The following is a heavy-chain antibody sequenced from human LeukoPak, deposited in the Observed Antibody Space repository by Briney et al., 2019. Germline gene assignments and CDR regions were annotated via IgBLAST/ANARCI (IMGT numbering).Heavy chain of an antibody. D-gene: IGHD6-6*01. V-gene: IGHV3-30-3*01. CDR1: GFTFSSYA. CDR3: ARQLPELSSSLDY. CDR2: ISYDGSNK. Sequence: PGGSLRLSCAASGFTFSSYAMHWVRQAPGKGLEWVAVISYDGSNKYYADSVKGRFTISRDNSKNTLYLQMNSLRAEDTAVYYCARQLPELSSSLDYWGQGTLVTVSS. J-gene: IGHJ4*02.